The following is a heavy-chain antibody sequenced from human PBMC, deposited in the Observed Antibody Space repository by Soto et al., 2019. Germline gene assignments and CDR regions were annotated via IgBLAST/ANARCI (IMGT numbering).Heavy chain of an antibody. CDR1: GGSFSGYY. J-gene: IGHJ6*03. Sequence: QVQLQQWGAGLLKPSETLSLTCAVYGGSFSGYYWSWIRQPPGKGLEWIGEINHSGSTNYNPSLKGRVTISVDTSKNQFSLKLSSVTAADTAVYYCARVPARVAATKYYMDVWGKGTTVTVSS. CDR2: INHSGST. V-gene: IGHV4-34*01. CDR3: ARVPARVAATKYYMDV. D-gene: IGHD2-15*01.